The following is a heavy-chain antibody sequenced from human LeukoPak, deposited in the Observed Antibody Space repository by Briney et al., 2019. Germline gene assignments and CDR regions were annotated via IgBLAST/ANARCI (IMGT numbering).Heavy chain of an antibody. J-gene: IGHJ4*02. D-gene: IGHD3-16*01. Sequence: SETLSLTCTVSGGSISSGDYYWSWIRQPPGKGLEWIGYIYYSGSTNYNPSLKSRVTISVDTSKNQFSLKLSSVTAADTAVYYCARGAGDYVFDYWGQGTLVTVSS. V-gene: IGHV4-61*08. CDR1: GGSISSGDYY. CDR2: IYYSGST. CDR3: ARGAGDYVFDY.